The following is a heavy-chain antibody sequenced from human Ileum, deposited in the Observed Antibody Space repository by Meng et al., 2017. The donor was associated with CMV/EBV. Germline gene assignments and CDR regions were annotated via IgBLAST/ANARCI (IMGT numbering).Heavy chain of an antibody. J-gene: IGHJ2*01. Sequence: ASVKVSYKTSGYTFTAYYIHWVRQAPGHGLEWMGWINPNSGGPKYAQKFQGRVTMTRDTSISTAYMELSSLTSDDTAVYYCARGLGDHSNSRVWYFDLWGRGTLVTVSS. CDR3: ARGLGDHSNSRVWYFDL. V-gene: IGHV1-2*02. CDR2: INPNSGGP. CDR1: GYTFTAYY. D-gene: IGHD4-11*01.